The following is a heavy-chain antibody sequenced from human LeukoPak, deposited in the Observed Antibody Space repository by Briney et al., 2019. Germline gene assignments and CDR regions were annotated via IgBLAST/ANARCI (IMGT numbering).Heavy chain of an antibody. CDR2: VYYSGST. Sequence: SETLSLTCTVSNGSITSHYWSWIRQSPGQGPEWIGYVYYSGSTSYNPSLKSRATVSMDTSKKQFSLIMKSVTGADTAVYFCARFNWGGYYFDSWGQGALVTVSS. CDR1: NGSITSHY. D-gene: IGHD7-27*01. V-gene: IGHV4-59*08. CDR3: ARFNWGGYYFDS. J-gene: IGHJ4*02.